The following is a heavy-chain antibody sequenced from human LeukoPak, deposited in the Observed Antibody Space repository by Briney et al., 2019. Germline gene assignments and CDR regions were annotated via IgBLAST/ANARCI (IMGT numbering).Heavy chain of an antibody. Sequence: SETLSLTCTVSGGSISSGSYYWSWIRQPPGKGLEWIGYIYYSGSTNYKSSPKSRVTISVDTSKNQFSLKLSSVTAADTAVYYCARETSQKGAHYMDVWGKGTTVTISS. CDR2: IYYSGST. CDR3: ARETSQKGAHYMDV. J-gene: IGHJ6*03. V-gene: IGHV4-61*01. D-gene: IGHD3-16*01. CDR1: GGSISSGSYY.